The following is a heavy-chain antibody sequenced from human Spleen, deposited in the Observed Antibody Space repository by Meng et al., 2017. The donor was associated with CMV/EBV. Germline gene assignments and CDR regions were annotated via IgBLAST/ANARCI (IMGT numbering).Heavy chain of an antibody. CDR2: IYHSGST. CDR1: GGSISSSSYY. J-gene: IGHJ4*02. D-gene: IGHD5-24*01. V-gene: IGHV4-39*07. CDR3: AGHLGDGYIDLDY. Sequence: SETLSLTCTVSGGSISSSSYYWGWIRQPPGKGLEWIGSIYHSGSTYYNPSLKSRVTISVDTSKNQFSLKLSSVTAADTAVYYCAGHLGDGYIDLDYWGQGTLVTVSS.